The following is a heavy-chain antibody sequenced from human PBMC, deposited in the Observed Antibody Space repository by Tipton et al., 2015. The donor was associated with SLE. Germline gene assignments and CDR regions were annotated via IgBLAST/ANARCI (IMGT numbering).Heavy chain of an antibody. CDR2: VYHDGRA. Sequence: TLSLTCTVSDLSLSSYYYWGWVRQPPGQGRAWSGSVYHDGRAYSHPSLHSRLTISIDTSKNQFSLKLSSVTAADTAVYYCARSPPSQVYDYWGQGNLVTVSS. CDR3: ARSPPSQVYDY. J-gene: IGHJ4*02. CDR1: DLSLSSYYY. V-gene: IGHV4-38-2*02.